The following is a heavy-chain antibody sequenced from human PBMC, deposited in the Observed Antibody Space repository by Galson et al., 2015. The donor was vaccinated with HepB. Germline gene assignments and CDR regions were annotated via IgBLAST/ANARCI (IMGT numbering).Heavy chain of an antibody. CDR1: GFTFINYS. Sequence: SLRLSCAASGFTFINYSMNWVRQAPGKGLEWISYISSYSGTISYADSVKGRFTISRDDAKNSLYLQMNSLRAEDTAVYYCARDAPDYSKYYYSYNGMDVWGQGTTVTVSS. CDR2: ISSYSGTI. V-gene: IGHV3-48*01. CDR3: ARDAPDYSKYYYSYNGMDV. D-gene: IGHD4-11*01. J-gene: IGHJ6*02.